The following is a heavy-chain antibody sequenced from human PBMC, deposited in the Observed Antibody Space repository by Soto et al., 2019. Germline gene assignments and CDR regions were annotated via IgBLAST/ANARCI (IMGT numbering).Heavy chain of an antibody. V-gene: IGHV1-69*01. J-gene: IGHJ6*02. D-gene: IGHD5-18*01. Sequence: QVQLVQSGAEVKKPGSSVKVSCKASGGTFSSYAISWVRQAPGQGLEWLGGIIPIFGTANYAQKFRGRVTITADESTSTAYMELSSLRSEDTAVYYCAREAVDTAMDYGMDVWGQGTTVTVSS. CDR1: GGTFSSYA. CDR3: AREAVDTAMDYGMDV. CDR2: IIPIFGTA.